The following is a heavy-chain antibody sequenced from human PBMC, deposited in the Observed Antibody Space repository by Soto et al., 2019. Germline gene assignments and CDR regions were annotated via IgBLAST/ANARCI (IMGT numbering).Heavy chain of an antibody. J-gene: IGHJ2*01. CDR2: TYYRSKWYN. CDR3: ARDGSGFHWYFDL. Sequence: QVQLQQSGPGLVKPSQTLSLICAISGDSVSSKTATWNWIRQSPSRGLEWLGRTYYRSKWYNDYALSVKSRVVITPYTSKNQLSLPLNSVTPDDAAVYFCARDGSGFHWYFDLWGRGTLVTVSS. D-gene: IGHD6-19*01. V-gene: IGHV6-1*01. CDR1: GDSVSSKTAT.